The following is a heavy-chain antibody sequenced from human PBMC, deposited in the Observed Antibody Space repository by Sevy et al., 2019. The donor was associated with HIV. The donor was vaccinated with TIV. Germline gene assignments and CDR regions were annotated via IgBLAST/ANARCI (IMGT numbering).Heavy chain of an antibody. V-gene: IGHV3-23*01. CDR2: LSFGCGQI. Sequence: GGSLRLSCVASGFTFNKYSMSWVRQAPGKGLERVSTLSFGCGQINYADSVKGRFTISRDDSKNTLYLQMNSLRAEDTAVYYCAREGCTRPHDFWGQGTLVTASS. CDR3: AREGCTRPHDF. J-gene: IGHJ4*02. CDR1: GFTFNKYS. D-gene: IGHD2-8*01.